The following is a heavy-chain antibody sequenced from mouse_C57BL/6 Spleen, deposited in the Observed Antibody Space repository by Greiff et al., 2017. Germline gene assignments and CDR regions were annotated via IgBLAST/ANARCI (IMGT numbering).Heavy chain of an antibody. Sequence: EVKLEESGEGLVKPGGSLKLSCAASGFTFSSYAMSWVRQTPEKRLEWVAYISSGGDYIYYADTVKGRFTISRDNARNTLYLQMSSLKSEDTAMYYCTREGDGYYDYFDYWGQGTTLTVSS. CDR3: TREGDGYYDYFDY. D-gene: IGHD2-3*01. CDR2: ISSGGDYI. CDR1: GFTFSSYA. J-gene: IGHJ2*01. V-gene: IGHV5-9-1*02.